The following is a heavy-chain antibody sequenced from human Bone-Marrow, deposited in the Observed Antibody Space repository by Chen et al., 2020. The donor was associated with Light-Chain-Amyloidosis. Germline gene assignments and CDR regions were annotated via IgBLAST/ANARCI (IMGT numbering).Heavy chain of an antibody. CDR1: GDSLSSSHW. D-gene: IGHD2-2*01. CDR2: IYHSGST. CDR3: ARAWGSSSCSLEY. V-gene: IGHV4-4*02. J-gene: IGHJ4*02. Sequence: QVQLQESGPGLVKPSGTLSLTCAVSGDSLSSSHWWSWVRQPPGKGLEWIGEIYHSGSTNYNPSLKSRVTISVDKSKNQFSLNLSSVTAADTAVYYCARAWGSSSCSLEYWGQGTLVTVSS.